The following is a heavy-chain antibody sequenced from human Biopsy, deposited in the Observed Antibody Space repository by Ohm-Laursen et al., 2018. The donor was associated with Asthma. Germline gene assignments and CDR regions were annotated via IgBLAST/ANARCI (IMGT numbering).Heavy chain of an antibody. D-gene: IGHD1-1*01. V-gene: IGHV3-30*05. J-gene: IGHJ3*02. Sequence: SLRLSCAASGFSFSNFAIHWGRQARGKGLEWVGVISKDASTQDYADSVKGRFTMARDNSKNTLDLQMNSLREEGTAVYYCVRDGTDDAFDIWGQGTVVSFSS. CDR2: ISKDASTQ. CDR3: VRDGTDDAFDI. CDR1: GFSFSNFA.